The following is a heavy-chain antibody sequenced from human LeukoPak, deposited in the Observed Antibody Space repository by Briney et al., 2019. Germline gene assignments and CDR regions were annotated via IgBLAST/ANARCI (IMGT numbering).Heavy chain of an antibody. J-gene: IGHJ3*02. V-gene: IGHV4-39*01. D-gene: IGHD3-3*01. CDR1: GGSFSSYY. CDR2: IYYSGST. CDR3: ARHKPYYDFWSGYNDAFDI. Sequence: SETLSLTCAVYGGSFSSYYWGWIRQPPGKGLEWIGSIYYSGSTYYNPSLKSRVTISVDTSKNQFSLKLSSVTAADTAVYYCARHKPYYDFWSGYNDAFDIWGQGTMVTVSS.